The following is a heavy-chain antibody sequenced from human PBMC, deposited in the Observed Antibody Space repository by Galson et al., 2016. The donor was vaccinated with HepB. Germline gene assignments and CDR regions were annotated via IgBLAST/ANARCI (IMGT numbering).Heavy chain of an antibody. Sequence: SLRLSCAVSAGTFKNYAMNWVRQAPGKGLEWVAAISGSGGRTSYEDSVRGRFTISRDNSKNTLFLRMNSVGVEDTAVYFCAKSGFVGELDKWGQGTGVVVSS. V-gene: IGHV3-23*01. CDR2: ISGSGGRT. D-gene: IGHD3-10*01. CDR3: AKSGFVGELDK. J-gene: IGHJ4*02. CDR1: AGTFKNYA.